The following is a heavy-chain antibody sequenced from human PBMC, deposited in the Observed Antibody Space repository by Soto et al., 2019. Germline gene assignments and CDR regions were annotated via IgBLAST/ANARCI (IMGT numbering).Heavy chain of an antibody. CDR3: AIDAFLYSRGAYYDH. Sequence: QVRLVESGGGAVQPGDSLRLSCDASGFTFSTYALHWVRQAPGKGLEWVSFISYTGANQYYADSVKGRFTVSRDNSKNIASLKMTSLKPEDSAVYYGAIDAFLYSRGAYYDHWGQGTLVTVSS. V-gene: IGHV3-30-3*01. J-gene: IGHJ4*02. D-gene: IGHD4-4*01. CDR2: ISYTGANQ. CDR1: GFTFSTYA.